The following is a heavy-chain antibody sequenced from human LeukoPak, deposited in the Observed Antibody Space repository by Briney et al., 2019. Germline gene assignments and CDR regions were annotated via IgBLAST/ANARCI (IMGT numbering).Heavy chain of an antibody. V-gene: IGHV3-21*01. CDR2: ISSSSIYI. J-gene: IGHJ4*02. CDR3: ASVATSYSGSDFGL. D-gene: IGHD5-12*01. CDR1: GFTFSRYS. Sequence: PGGSLSVSCAASGFTFSRYSMNWVRQAPGKGLEWVSSISSSSIYIYYADSVKGRFTISRDNAKNSLYLQMNSLRAEDTAVYYCASVATSYSGSDFGLWGQGTLVTVSS.